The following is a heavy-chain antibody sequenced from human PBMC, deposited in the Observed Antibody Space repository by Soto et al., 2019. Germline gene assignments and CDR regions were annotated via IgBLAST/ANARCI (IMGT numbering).Heavy chain of an antibody. V-gene: IGHV4-30-4*08. J-gene: IGHJ4*02. D-gene: IGHD7-27*01. Sequence: TSETLSLTCTVSGGSISSGDYYWSWIRQLPGKDLEWIAYIYYNGNTYYTPSLKSRATISLDTSKNQFSLQLRSVSAADTAVYYCARGPSGDKVDYWGQGTLVTVSS. CDR2: IYYNGNT. CDR1: GGSISSGDYY. CDR3: ARGPSGDKVDY.